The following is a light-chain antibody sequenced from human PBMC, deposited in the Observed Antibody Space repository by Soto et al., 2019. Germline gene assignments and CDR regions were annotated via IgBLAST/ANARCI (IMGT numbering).Light chain of an antibody. Sequence: QSALTQPASVSGSPGQSITISCTGTSSDIGAYNYVSWYQQHPGKAPKLLIYDVSNRPSGVSYRFSGSKSGNTASLTISGLQAADEADYHCSSYTTSTTLIFGGGTKLTVL. CDR1: SSDIGAYNY. CDR3: SSYTTSTTLI. CDR2: DVS. J-gene: IGLJ2*01. V-gene: IGLV2-14*01.